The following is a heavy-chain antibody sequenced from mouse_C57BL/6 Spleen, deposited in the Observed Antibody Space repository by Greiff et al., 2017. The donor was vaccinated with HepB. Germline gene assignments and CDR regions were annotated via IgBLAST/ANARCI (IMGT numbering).Heavy chain of an antibody. CDR1: GYAFSSYW. D-gene: IGHD1-1*01. CDR2: IYPGDGDT. CDR3: SRFPDGSSSRFDY. J-gene: IGHJ2*01. Sequence: VQLQQSGAELVKPGASVKISCKASGYAFSSYWMNWVKQRPGKGLEWIGQIYPGDGDTTYNGKFKGKATLTADKSSSTAYMQLSSLTSEDSAVYFCSRFPDGSSSRFDYWGQGTTLTVSS. V-gene: IGHV1-80*01.